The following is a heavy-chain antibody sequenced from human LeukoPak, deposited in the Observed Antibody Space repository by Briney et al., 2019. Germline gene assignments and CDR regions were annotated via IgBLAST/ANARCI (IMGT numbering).Heavy chain of an antibody. D-gene: IGHD1-26*01. CDR2: IRQDGSEK. CDR3: AKALGGGSSFYYYYMDV. Sequence: GGSLRLSCAASGFTFSSYWMSWVRQAPGKGLEWVANIRQDGSEKYYVDSVKGRFTISRDNSKNSLYLQMNSLRTEDTALYYCAKALGGGSSFYYYYMDVWGKGTTVTVSS. CDR1: GFTFSSYW. V-gene: IGHV3-7*03. J-gene: IGHJ6*03.